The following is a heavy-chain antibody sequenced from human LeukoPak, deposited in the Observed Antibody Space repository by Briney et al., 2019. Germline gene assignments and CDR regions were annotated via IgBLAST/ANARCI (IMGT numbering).Heavy chain of an antibody. CDR3: ARHRGYYDDMEV. D-gene: IGHD3-10*01. CDR1: GGSISSRSYY. J-gene: IGHJ6*01. CDR2: FYYGGST. V-gene: IGHV4-39*01. Sequence: PSETLSLTCTVSGGSISSRSYYWGCSRQPPGKGLEWIGSFYYGGSTYCNPSLKSRVTISVDTSKNQFSLRLSSVTAADTAVYYCARHRGYYDDMEVWGQGTTVTVSS.